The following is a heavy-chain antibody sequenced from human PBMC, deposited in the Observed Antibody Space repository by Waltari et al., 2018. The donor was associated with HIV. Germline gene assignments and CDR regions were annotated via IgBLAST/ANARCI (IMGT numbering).Heavy chain of an antibody. CDR2: IEAEGSEK. Sequence: EVHLVESGGGLVQPGGSLRLSCAASGFTFSRYWMSWVRQAPGKGVGWVASIEAEGSEKYYVCSVKGRVTISIDDAGYSLCLQINSLSAEDTAVYYCATQPSGSPDCWGQGTLVTVSS. CDR1: GFTFSRYW. V-gene: IGHV3-7*01. D-gene: IGHD1-26*01. CDR3: ATQPSGSPDC. J-gene: IGHJ4*02.